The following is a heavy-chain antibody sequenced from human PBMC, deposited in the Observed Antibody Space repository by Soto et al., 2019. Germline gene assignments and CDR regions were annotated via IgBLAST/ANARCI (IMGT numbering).Heavy chain of an antibody. V-gene: IGHV4-31*03. CDR3: ARVYCCGGSCYEFDY. D-gene: IGHD2-15*01. Sequence: QVQLQESGPGLVKPSQTLSLTCTVSGGSISSGGYYWSWIRQHPGKGLELIGYIYYSCSTYYKPSLKRRVTRSVDTSKNQFSLKLSSVTAADTGVYDCARVYCCGGSCYEFDYWGQGTLVTVSS. CDR2: IYYSCST. CDR1: GGSISSGGYY. J-gene: IGHJ4*02.